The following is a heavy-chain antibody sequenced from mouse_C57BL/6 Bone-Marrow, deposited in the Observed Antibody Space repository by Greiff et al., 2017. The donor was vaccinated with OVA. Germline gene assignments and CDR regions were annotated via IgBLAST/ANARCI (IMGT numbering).Heavy chain of an antibody. D-gene: IGHD1-1*01. CDR1: GYAFSSSW. Sequence: QVHVKQSGPELVKPGASVKISCKASGYAFSSSWMHWVKQRPGQGLEWIGRIYPGDGDTNYNGKFKGKATLTADKSSSTAYMQLSSLTSEDSAVYFCARGSLITTVVATDWYFDVWGTGTTVTVSS. CDR3: ARGSLITTVVATDWYFDV. J-gene: IGHJ1*03. V-gene: IGHV1-82*01. CDR2: IYPGDGDT.